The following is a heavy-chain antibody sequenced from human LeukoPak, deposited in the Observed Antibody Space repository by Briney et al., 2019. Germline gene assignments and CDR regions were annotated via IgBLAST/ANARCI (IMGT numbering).Heavy chain of an antibody. CDR2: INIDGSTT. D-gene: IGHD6-13*01. V-gene: IGHV3-74*01. CDR1: GFTFSSYW. J-gene: IGHJ4*02. Sequence: GGSLRLSCAASGFTFSSYWMHWVRQAPGKGLVWVSHINIDGSTTTYADSVKGRFTISRDNAKNTLYLQMNSLRVEDTAVYFCATLSGTSRFDYWGQGTLVTVSS. CDR3: ATLSGTSRFDY.